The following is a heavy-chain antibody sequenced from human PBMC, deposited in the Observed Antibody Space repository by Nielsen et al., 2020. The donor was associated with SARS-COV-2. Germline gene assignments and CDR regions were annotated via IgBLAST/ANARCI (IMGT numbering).Heavy chain of an antibody. V-gene: IGHV3-33*01. J-gene: IGHJ4*02. CDR1: GFTFSSYG. CDR2: IWNDGSNK. Sequence: GESLKISCAASGFTFSSYGMHWVRQAPGKGLEWVAVIWNDGSNKYYADSVKGRFTISRDNSKNTLYLQMNSLRAEDTAVYYCARAQVGATFYGGIDYWGQGTLVTVSS. CDR3: ARAQVGATFYGGIDY. D-gene: IGHD1-26*01.